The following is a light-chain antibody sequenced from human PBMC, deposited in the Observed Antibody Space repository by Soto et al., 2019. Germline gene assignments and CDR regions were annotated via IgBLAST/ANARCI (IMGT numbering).Light chain of an antibody. CDR3: ATWDDSLSGRV. Sequence: QSVLTQPPSASETPGQRVTISCSGSSSNIGSNYVCWYQQLPGTAPKLLIYRNNQRPSGVPDRFSGSKSDTSASLSISGLRSEDEADAYCATWDDSLSGRVFGGGTKVTVL. CDR1: SSNIGSNY. CDR2: RNN. J-gene: IGLJ3*02. V-gene: IGLV1-47*01.